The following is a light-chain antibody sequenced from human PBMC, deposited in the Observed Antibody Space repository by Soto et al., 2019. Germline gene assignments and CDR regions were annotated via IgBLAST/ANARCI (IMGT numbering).Light chain of an antibody. V-gene: IGLV3-21*04. CDR3: QVWDNSGDHAV. Sequence: SYELTQPPSVSVAPGKTARITCGGNNIGSKSVHWYQQRPGQAPVPVIYYDTDRPSGIPERFSGSNSGNTATLTISRVEAGDEADYACQVWDNSGDHAVFGGGTKVTVL. CDR2: YDT. J-gene: IGLJ3*02. CDR1: NIGSKS.